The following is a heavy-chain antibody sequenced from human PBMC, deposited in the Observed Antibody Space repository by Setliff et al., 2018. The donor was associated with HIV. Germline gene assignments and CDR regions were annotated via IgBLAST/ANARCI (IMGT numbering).Heavy chain of an antibody. CDR3: ARHFGYNPGWFDS. J-gene: IGHJ5*01. D-gene: IGHD3-10*01. Sequence: PGESLKISCKGSGFSFTSYWISWVRQMPGKGLGWMGRIDPADSYTHYSPSFQGHITISIDKSVSSASLHWSSLRTSDTAIYYCARHFGYNPGWFDSWGQGTLVTVSS. V-gene: IGHV5-10-1*01. CDR2: IDPADSYT. CDR1: GFSFTSYW.